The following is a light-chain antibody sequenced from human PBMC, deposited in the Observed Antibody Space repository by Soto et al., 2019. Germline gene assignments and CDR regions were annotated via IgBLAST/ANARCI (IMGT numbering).Light chain of an antibody. J-gene: IGLJ2*01. CDR3: SSYTTSNTLV. V-gene: IGLV2-14*01. CDR1: SSDVGKYDY. CDR2: EVS. Sequence: QSALTQPPSASGSPGQSVTISCTGTSSDVGKYDYVSWYQQPPGKAPKLILYEVSNRPSGISNRFSGSKSGSMASLTISGLQSEDEADYFCSSYTTSNTLVFGGGTKVTVL.